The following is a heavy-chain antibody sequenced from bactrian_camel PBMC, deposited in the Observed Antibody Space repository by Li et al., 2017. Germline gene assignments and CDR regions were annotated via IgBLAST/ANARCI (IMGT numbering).Heavy chain of an antibody. CDR1: GHSRGSNC. D-gene: IGHD6*01. J-gene: IGHJ4*01. CDR3: AGDRSYGAWYMESQYKY. CDR2: IRNSGPT. V-gene: IGHV3S53*01. Sequence: HVQLVESGGDSVRPGGSLRLTCVVSGHSRGSNCVGWFRLPPGRAPAEREGIAAIRNSGPTYYADSVKGRFTISQDNGKNTVHLQMNSLMPEDSGVYYCAGDRSYGAWYMESQYKYWGRGTQVTVS.